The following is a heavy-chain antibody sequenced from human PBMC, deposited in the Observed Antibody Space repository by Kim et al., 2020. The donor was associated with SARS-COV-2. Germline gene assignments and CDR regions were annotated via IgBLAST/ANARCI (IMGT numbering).Heavy chain of an antibody. J-gene: IGHJ4*02. CDR1: GGTFSSYA. CDR3: ARHHQPSGSSGWYYDY. V-gene: IGHV1-69*13. Sequence: SVKVSCKASGGTFSSYAISWVRQAPGQGLEWMGGIIPIFGTANYAQKFQGRVTITADESTSTAYMELSSLRSEDTAVYYCARHHQPSGSSGWYYDYWGQGTLVTVSS. D-gene: IGHD6-19*01. CDR2: IIPIFGTA.